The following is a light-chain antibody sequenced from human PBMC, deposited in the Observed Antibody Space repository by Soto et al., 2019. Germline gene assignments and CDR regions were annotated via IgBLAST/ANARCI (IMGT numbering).Light chain of an antibody. V-gene: IGLV1-47*01. CDR3: ATWDDSLNGFYV. Sequence: LTQPASASGTPGQRVTISCSGSPSNIGSNYVYWYQQLPGTAPKLLIYRNIQRPSGVPDRFSGSKSGTSASLAISGLRSDDEADYFCATWDDSLNGFYVFGTGAKVTVL. CDR1: PSNIGSNY. CDR2: RNI. J-gene: IGLJ1*01.